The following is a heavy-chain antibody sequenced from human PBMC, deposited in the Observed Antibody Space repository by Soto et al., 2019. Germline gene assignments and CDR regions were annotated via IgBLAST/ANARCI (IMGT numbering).Heavy chain of an antibody. CDR1: GDSISSDYW. CDR3: ERHCPEYCLSS. D-gene: IGHD2-15*01. Sequence: QVQLQESGPGLVKTSGTLSLTCAVSGDSISSDYWWRWVRQPPGKGLEWIGETHHRRGTNYSPSLQSRVTISVDESNNPFSLMLSSVTAADTAIYYCERHCPEYCLSSCGQGTLVTVSS. J-gene: IGHJ1*01. V-gene: IGHV4-4*02. CDR2: THHRRGT.